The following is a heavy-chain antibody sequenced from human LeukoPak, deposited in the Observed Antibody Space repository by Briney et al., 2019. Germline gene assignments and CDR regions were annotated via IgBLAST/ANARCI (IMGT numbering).Heavy chain of an antibody. CDR3: ARDQEGFDY. CDR1: GYTFTSNY. CDR2: IYPRDGST. V-gene: IGHV1-46*01. J-gene: IGHJ4*02. Sequence: ASVKVSCKASGYTFTSNYIHWVRQAPGQGLEWTGMIYPRDGSTSYAQKFQGRVTVTRDTSTSTVHMELSGLRSEDTAVYYCARDQEGFDYWGQGTLVTVSS.